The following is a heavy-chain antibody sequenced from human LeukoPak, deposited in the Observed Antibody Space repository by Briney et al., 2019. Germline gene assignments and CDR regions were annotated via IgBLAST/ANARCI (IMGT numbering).Heavy chain of an antibody. Sequence: GGSLRLSCAASGFTFSSYSMNWVRQAPGKGLEWVSSISSSSSYIYYADSVKGRLTISRDNAKNSLYLQMNSLRAEDTAVYYCARAITLTWQQDAFDIWGQGTMVTVSS. J-gene: IGHJ3*02. CDR1: GFTFSSYS. D-gene: IGHD1/OR15-1a*01. CDR2: ISSSSSYI. CDR3: ARAITLTWQQDAFDI. V-gene: IGHV3-21*01.